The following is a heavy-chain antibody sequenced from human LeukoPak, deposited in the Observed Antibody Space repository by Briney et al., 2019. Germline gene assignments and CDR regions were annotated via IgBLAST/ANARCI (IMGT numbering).Heavy chain of an antibody. CDR3: AREADCSGGNCYRGPFDI. D-gene: IGHD2-15*01. V-gene: IGHV3-33*08. J-gene: IGHJ3*02. CDR1: GFTFSSYW. CDR2: IWYDGSNQ. Sequence: PGGSLRLSCAASGFTFSSYWMSWVRQAPGKGLEWVAAIWYDGSNQYYPDSVKGRLSISRDNSKNTLYLQMNSLRVEDTAVYYCAREADCSGGNCYRGPFDIWGQGTMVTVSS.